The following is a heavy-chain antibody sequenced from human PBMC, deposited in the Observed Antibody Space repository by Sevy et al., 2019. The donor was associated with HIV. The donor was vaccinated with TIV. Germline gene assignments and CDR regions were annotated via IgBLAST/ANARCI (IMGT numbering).Heavy chain of an antibody. CDR1: GFTFTNYW. D-gene: IGHD2-8*01. J-gene: IGHJ4*02. CDR2: VYNDGSGT. CDR3: TRDMYGIDY. Sequence: GGSLRLSCAASGFTFTNYWMHWVRQAPGKGLVWVSRVYNDGSGTNYADSLKGRFTISRDNARNTVYLQMNSLRAEDKAVYYCTRDMYGIDYWGQGTLVTVSS. V-gene: IGHV3-74*01.